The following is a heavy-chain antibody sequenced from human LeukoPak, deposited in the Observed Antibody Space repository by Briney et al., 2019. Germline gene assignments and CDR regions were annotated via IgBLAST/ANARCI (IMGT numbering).Heavy chain of an antibody. CDR1: GFTFSSYW. J-gene: IGHJ4*02. CDR2: INSDGSST. V-gene: IGHV3-74*01. D-gene: IGHD3-3*01. Sequence: PGGSLRLSCAASGFTFSSYWMHWARQAPGKGLVWVSRINSDGSSTSYADSVKGRFTISRDNAKNTLYLQMNSLRAEDTAVYYCAKETYDFWSGYYPKDYWGQGTLVTVSS. CDR3: AKETYDFWSGYYPKDY.